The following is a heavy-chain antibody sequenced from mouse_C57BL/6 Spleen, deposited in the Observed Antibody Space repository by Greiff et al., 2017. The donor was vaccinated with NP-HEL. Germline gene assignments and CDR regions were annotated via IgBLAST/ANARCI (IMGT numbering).Heavy chain of an antibody. D-gene: IGHD1-1*01. CDR1: GYSFTGYF. CDR2: INPYNGDT. V-gene: IGHV1-20*01. J-gene: IGHJ2*01. CDR3: AREAYGSSHFDY. Sequence: VQLKESGPELVKPGDSVKISCKASGYSFTGYFMNWVMQSHGKSLEWIGRINPYNGDTFYNQKFKGKATLTVDKSSSTAHMELRSLTSEDSAVYYCAREAYGSSHFDYWGQGTTLTVSS.